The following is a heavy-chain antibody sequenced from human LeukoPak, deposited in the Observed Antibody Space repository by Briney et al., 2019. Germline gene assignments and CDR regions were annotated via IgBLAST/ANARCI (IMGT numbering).Heavy chain of an antibody. J-gene: IGHJ6*03. CDR3: ARVAEGAKAIGYCSSTSCYSYYYMDV. CDR1: GYSFTSYW. D-gene: IGHD2-2*02. CDR2: IYPGDSDT. Sequence: GESLKISCKGSGYSFTSYWIGWVRQMPGKGLEWMGIIYPGDSDTRYSPSFQGQVTISADKSISTAYLQWSSLKASDTAMYYCARVAEGAKAIGYCSSTSCYSYYYMDVWGKGTTVTVSS. V-gene: IGHV5-51*01.